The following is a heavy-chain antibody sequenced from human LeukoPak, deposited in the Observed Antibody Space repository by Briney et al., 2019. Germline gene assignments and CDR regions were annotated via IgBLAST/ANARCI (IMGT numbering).Heavy chain of an antibody. J-gene: IGHJ3*02. CDR2: ISGSGGST. CDR3: AKDPNGDYIGTFDI. V-gene: IGHV3-23*01. D-gene: IGHD4-17*01. Sequence: PGGALRIFCTTSKFNFNSYGLTWVRPAPGKGLEWVSSISGSGGSTQYAASVQGRFTISRDNSKNTLYLQMNSLRAEDTAVYYCAKDPNGDYIGTFDIWGQGTMVTVSS. CDR1: KFNFNSYG.